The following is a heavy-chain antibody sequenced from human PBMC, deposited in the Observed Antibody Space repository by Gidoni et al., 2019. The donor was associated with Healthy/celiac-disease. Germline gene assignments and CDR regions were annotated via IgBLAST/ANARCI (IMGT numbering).Heavy chain of an antibody. J-gene: IGHJ4*02. V-gene: IGHV4-39*01. Sequence: QLQLQESGTGLVKPSETLSLTCPVSGGSISSSSYYWGWIRQPPWKGLEWIGSIYYSRSTYYNPSLNSRVTISVDTSKNQFSLKLSSVTAADTAVYYCARPLQYCSSTSCYMGIGDYWGQGTLVTVSS. D-gene: IGHD2-2*02. CDR2: IYYSRST. CDR3: ARPLQYCSSTSCYMGIGDY. CDR1: GGSISSSSYY.